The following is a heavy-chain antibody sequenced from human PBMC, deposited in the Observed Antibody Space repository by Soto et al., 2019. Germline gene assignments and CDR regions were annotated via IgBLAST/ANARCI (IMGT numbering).Heavy chain of an antibody. CDR2: INPKSGGT. CDR1: GYSFTDYH. D-gene: IGHD2-8*01. J-gene: IGHJ6*02. V-gene: IGHV1-2*04. Sequence: ASVKVSCKASGYSFTDYHIHWVRQAPGQGLEWLGRINPKSGGTSTAQKFQGWVTMTADTSISTASMELTRLTSDDTAIYYCARGDSTDCSNGVCSFFYNHDMDVWGQGTTVTVSS. CDR3: ARGDSTDCSNGVCSFFYNHDMDV.